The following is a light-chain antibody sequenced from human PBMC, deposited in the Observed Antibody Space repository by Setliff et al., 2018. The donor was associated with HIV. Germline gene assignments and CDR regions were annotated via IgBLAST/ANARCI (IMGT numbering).Light chain of an antibody. J-gene: IGLJ1*01. V-gene: IGLV2-11*01. CDR3: CSYAGSYTYV. CDR2: DVS. CDR1: SSDVGGYNY. Sequence: QSALAQPRSVSGSPGQSVTISCTGTSSDVGGYNYVSWYQQHPGKAPKLMIYDVSKRPSGVPDRFSGSKSGNTASLTISGLQAEDEADYYCCSYAGSYTYVLGTGTKV.